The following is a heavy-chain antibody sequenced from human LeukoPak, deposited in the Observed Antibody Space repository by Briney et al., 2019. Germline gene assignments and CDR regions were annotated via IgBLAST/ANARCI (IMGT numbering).Heavy chain of an antibody. J-gene: IGHJ4*02. Sequence: PGGSLRLSCVVSGFTFSNYAMSWVRQAPGQGLEWVSTVSGGGTTTYAADSVKGRFTISRDNSKNTLYLQMNSLRAEDTAVYYCARGQYSSGWSGVMERAYWGQGTLVTVSS. CDR3: ARGQYSSGWSGVMERAY. CDR1: GFTFSNYA. D-gene: IGHD6-19*01. CDR2: VSGGGTTT. V-gene: IGHV3-23*01.